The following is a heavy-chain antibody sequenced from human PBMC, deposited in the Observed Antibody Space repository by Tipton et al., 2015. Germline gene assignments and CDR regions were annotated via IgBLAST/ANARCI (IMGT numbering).Heavy chain of an antibody. CDR2: ISGSGDMT. CDR1: GFTFSTYG. V-gene: IGHV3-23*01. CDR3: AKDRRGPAAGTWYFDY. Sequence: SLRLSCAATGFTFSTYGMSWVRQAPGEGLEWVSGISGSGDMTYYADSVKGRFSISRDNSKNTLFLQMNSLRAEDTAVYYCAKDRRGPAAGTWYFDYWGQGTLVTVSS. D-gene: IGHD6-13*01. J-gene: IGHJ4*02.